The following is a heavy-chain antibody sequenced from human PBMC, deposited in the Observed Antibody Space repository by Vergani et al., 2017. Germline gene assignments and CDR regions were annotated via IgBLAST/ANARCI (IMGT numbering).Heavy chain of an antibody. Sequence: DVDLVESGGGFVQPGGSRRLSCAASGFSFRTFSMFWVRQPPGKGLAWVSKISPDGRTTEYADSVRGRFTISRDNANSMLYLQMNSLRDDDTAVYYCARKHISNYYDSSGYYYMGYYYGMDVWGQGTTVTVSS. CDR2: ISPDGRTT. J-gene: IGHJ6*02. CDR1: GFSFRTFS. CDR3: ARKHISNYYDSSGYYYMGYYYGMDV. V-gene: IGHV3-74*03. D-gene: IGHD3-22*01.